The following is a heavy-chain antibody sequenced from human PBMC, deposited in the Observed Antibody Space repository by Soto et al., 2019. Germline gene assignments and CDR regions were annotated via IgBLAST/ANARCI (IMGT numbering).Heavy chain of an antibody. CDR3: ARLTRDAFDI. CDR1: GGSISSYY. V-gene: IGHV4-59*01. Sequence: ETLSLTCTVSGGSISSYYWSWIRQPPGKGLEWIGYIYYSGSTNYNPSLKSRVTISVDTSKNQFSLKLSSVTAADTAVYYCARLTRDAFDIWGQGTMVTVSS. D-gene: IGHD3-9*01. CDR2: IYYSGST. J-gene: IGHJ3*02.